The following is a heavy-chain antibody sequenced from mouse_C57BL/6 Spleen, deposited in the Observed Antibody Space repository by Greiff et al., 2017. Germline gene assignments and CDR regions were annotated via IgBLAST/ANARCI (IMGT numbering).Heavy chain of an antibody. CDR3: ARGLGYGSNWYFDV. V-gene: IGHV1-59*01. Sequence: QVQLQQPGAELVRPGTSVKLSCKASGYTFTSYWMHWVKQRPGQGLEWIGVIDPSDSYTNYNQKFKGKATLTVDTSSSTAYMQLSSLTSEDSAVYYCARGLGYGSNWYFDVWGTGTTVTVSS. CDR2: IDPSDSYT. J-gene: IGHJ1*03. D-gene: IGHD1-1*01. CDR1: GYTFTSYW.